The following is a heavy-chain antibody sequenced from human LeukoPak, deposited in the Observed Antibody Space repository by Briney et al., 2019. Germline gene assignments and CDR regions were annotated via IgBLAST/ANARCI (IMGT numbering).Heavy chain of an antibody. CDR2: IWYDGSNK. J-gene: IGHJ4*02. Sequence: GGSLRLSCAASGFTFSSYGMHWVRQAPGKGLEWVAVIWYDGSNKYYADSVKGRFTISRDNSKNTLYLQMNSLRAEDTAVYYXXXXXEGRYYYESDYWGQGTLVTVSS. V-gene: IGHV3-33*01. CDR1: GFTFSSYG. D-gene: IGHD3-10*01. CDR3: XXXXEGRYYYESDY.